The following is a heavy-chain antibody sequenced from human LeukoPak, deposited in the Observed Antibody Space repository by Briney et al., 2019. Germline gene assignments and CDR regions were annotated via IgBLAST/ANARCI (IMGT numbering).Heavy chain of an antibody. J-gene: IGHJ4*02. CDR1: EFTFSSHA. Sequence: GGSLRLSCVASEFTFSSHAMNWVRQAPGKGLEWVSNIKSTSDTIYYADSVKGRFTISRDNAKNSLYLQMNSLRAEDTAVYYCARDSGRSGWYADNWGQGTLVTVSS. V-gene: IGHV3-48*01. D-gene: IGHD6-19*01. CDR2: IKSTSDTI. CDR3: ARDSGRSGWYADN.